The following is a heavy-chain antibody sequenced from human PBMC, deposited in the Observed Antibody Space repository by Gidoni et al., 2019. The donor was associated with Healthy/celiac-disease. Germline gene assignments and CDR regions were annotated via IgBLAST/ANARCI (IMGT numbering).Heavy chain of an antibody. CDR1: GGTFSSCA. CDR2: IIPIFGTA. J-gene: IGHJ4*02. D-gene: IGHD3-16*01. V-gene: IGHV1-69*01. Sequence: QVQLVQSGAEVKKPGSSVKVSCKASGGTFSSCAISWVRQAPGQGLEWVGGIIPIFGTANYAQKFQGRVTITADESTSTAYMELSSLRSEDTAVYYCARSTYDYVWGSYWDYWGQGTLVTVSS. CDR3: ARSTYDYVWGSYWDY.